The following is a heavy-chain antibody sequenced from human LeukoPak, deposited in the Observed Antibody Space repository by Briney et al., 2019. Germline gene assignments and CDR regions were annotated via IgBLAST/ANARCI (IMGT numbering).Heavy chain of an antibody. CDR1: GFTFSSYS. D-gene: IGHD4-17*01. CDR3: ARDDYGDLYYFDY. V-gene: IGHV3-21*06. Sequence: RGSLRLSCAASGFTFSSYSMNWVRQAPGKGLEWVSFISSSSSYIYYADSVKGRFTISRDNAKNSLYLQMNSLRAEDTAVYYCARDDYGDLYYFDYWGQGTLVTVSS. CDR2: ISSSSSYI. J-gene: IGHJ4*02.